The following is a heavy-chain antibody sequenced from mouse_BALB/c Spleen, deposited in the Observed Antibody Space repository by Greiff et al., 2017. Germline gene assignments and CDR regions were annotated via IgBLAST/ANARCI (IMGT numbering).Heavy chain of an antibody. Sequence: EVQLVESGGGLVKPGGSLKLSCAASGFTFSSYTMSWVRQTPEKRLEWVATISSGGSYTYYPDSVKGRFTISRDNAKNTLYLQMSSLKSEDTAMYYCTKFITTATGAYWGQGTLVTVSA. CDR3: TKFITTATGAY. CDR1: GFTFSSYT. J-gene: IGHJ3*01. D-gene: IGHD1-2*01. V-gene: IGHV5-6-4*01. CDR2: ISSGGSYT.